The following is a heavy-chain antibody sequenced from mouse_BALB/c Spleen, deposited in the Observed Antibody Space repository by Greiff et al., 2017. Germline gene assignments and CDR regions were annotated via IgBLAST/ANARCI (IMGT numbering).Heavy chain of an antibody. J-gene: IGHJ3*01. CDR3: ARDRKAGGWFAY. CDR1: GFTFSDYY. Sequence: EVHLVESGGGLVKPGGSLKLSCAASGFTFSDYYMYWVRQTPEKRLEWVATISDGGSYTYYPDSVKGRFTISRDNAKNNLYLQMSSLKSEDTAMYYCARDRKAGGWFAYWGQGTLVTVSA. D-gene: IGHD3-1*01. CDR2: ISDGGSYT. V-gene: IGHV5-4*02.